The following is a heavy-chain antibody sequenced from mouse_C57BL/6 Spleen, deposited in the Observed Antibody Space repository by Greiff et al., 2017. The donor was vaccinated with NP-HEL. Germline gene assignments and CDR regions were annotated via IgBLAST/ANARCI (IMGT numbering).Heavy chain of an antibody. CDR1: GYTFTDYN. V-gene: IGHV1-18*01. Sequence: EVQLQQSGPELVKPGASVKIPCKASGYTFTDYNMDWVKQSHGKSLEWIGDINPNNGGTIYNQKFKGKATLTVDKSSSTAYMELRSLTSEDTAVYYCARYAIYYYGSSYGYFDVWGTGTTVTVSS. CDR3: ARYAIYYYGSSYGYFDV. CDR2: INPNNGGT. J-gene: IGHJ1*03. D-gene: IGHD1-1*01.